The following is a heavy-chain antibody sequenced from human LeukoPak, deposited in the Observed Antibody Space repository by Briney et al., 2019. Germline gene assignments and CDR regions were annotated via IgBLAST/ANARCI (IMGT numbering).Heavy chain of an antibody. Sequence: GASVKVSCKASGYTFNSYYIHWVRQAPGQGLEWMAIINPSGGTTSCAQKFQGRVAMTRDMSTSTVYMELSSLRSEDTAVYYCARGVLYDSSVYSSSAWFGPWGQGTLVTVSS. J-gene: IGHJ5*02. CDR3: ARGVLYDSSVYSSSAWFGP. CDR2: INPSGGTT. D-gene: IGHD3-22*01. CDR1: GYTFNSYY. V-gene: IGHV1-46*02.